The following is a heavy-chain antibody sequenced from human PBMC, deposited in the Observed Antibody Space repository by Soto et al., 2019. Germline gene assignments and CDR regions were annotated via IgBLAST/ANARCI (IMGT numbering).Heavy chain of an antibody. CDR2: IYHSVST. CDR1: GGSISSGGYS. V-gene: IGHV4-30-2*01. CDR3: ARVPAY. Sequence: QLQLLESGSGLVKPSQTLSLTCAVSGGSISSGGYSWGWIRQPPGKGLEWIGYIYHSVSTYYNPSLTSRGTRSVDRSKTQFSLRLRSVTAADTAVYYCARVPAYWGQGTLVTVSS. J-gene: IGHJ4*02.